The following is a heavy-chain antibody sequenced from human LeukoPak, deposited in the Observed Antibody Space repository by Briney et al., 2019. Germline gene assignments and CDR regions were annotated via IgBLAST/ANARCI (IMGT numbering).Heavy chain of an antibody. CDR1: GFTFSSYA. J-gene: IGHJ4*02. CDR2: ISSNGGST. CDR3: VKDSDYYGSGTPH. Sequence: AGGSLRLSCAASGFTFSSYAMHWVRQAPGKGLEYVSAISSNGGSTYYADSVKGRFTISRDNSKNTLYLQMSSLRAEDTAVYYCVKDSDYYGSGTPHWGQGTLVTVSS. D-gene: IGHD3-10*01. V-gene: IGHV3-64D*06.